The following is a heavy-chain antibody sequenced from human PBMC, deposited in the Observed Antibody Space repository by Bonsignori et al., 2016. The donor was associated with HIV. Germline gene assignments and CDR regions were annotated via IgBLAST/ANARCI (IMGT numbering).Heavy chain of an antibody. D-gene: IGHD5-12*01. V-gene: IGHV1-2*02. CDR2: INPNTGVA. Sequence: WVRQAPGQGLEWMGWINPNTGVAAYAQRFQGRVTMTRDTSISTAYMELSGLRFEDTAMFYCAKDVVATMSPGPYYYHMDVWGKGTTVTVSS. CDR3: AKDVVATMSPGPYYYHMDV. J-gene: IGHJ6*03.